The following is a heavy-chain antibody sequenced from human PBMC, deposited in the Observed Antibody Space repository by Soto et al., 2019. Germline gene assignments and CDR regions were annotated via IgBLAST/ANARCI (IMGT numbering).Heavy chain of an antibody. CDR1: GYPFIAFD. Sequence: QVKLVQYWAEVMKPGASVTVSCEASGYPFIAFDINWVRQAAGQGLEWMGWMNPDSCDTAFARRCLHSIPLTTTTSISTAYLELSRLTSDDTAVYYCVRLPGGVATPGDDYWGEGTLVSVSS. V-gene: IGHV1-8*01. CDR2: MNPDSCDT. J-gene: IGHJ4*02. CDR3: VRLPGGVATPGDDY. D-gene: IGHD2-15*01.